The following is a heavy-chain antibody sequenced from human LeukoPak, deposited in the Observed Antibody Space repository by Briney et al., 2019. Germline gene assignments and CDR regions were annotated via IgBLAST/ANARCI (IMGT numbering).Heavy chain of an antibody. CDR1: GFTFGDYA. J-gene: IGHJ6*02. CDR3: TRPLGYCSSTSCPSTYYYYGMDV. D-gene: IGHD2-2*01. V-gene: IGHV3-49*04. Sequence: GGSLRLSCTASGFTFGDYAMSWVRLAPGKGREWVGFIRSKAYGGTTEYAASVKGRFTISRDDSKSIAYLQMNSLKTEDTAVYYCTRPLGYCSSTSCPSTYYYYGMDVWGQGTTVTVSS. CDR2: IRSKAYGGTT.